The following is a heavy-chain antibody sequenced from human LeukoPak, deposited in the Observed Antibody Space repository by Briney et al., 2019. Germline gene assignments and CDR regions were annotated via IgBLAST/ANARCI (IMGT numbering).Heavy chain of an antibody. CDR2: FDPEDGET. CDR1: GYTLTELS. Sequence: ASVKVSCKVSGYTLTELSMHWVRQAPGKGLEWMGGFDPEDGETIYAQKFQGRVTMTEDTSTDTAYMELSSLRSEDTAVYYCARDRIYDYYGSGNYAFDIWGQGTMVTVSS. CDR3: ARDRIYDYYGSGNYAFDI. J-gene: IGHJ3*02. V-gene: IGHV1-24*01. D-gene: IGHD3-10*01.